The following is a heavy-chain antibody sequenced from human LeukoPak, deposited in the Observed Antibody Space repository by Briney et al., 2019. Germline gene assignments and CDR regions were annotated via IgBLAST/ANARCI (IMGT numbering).Heavy chain of an antibody. CDR3: ARECRGYGAGGIDY. V-gene: IGHV4-59*01. D-gene: IGHD3-22*01. CDR2: IYYSGST. J-gene: IGHJ4*02. Sequence: SETLSLTCTVSGGSISSYYWSWIRQPPGKGLEWIGYIYYSGSTNYNPSLKSRVTISVDTSKNQFSLKLSSVTAADTAVYYCARECRGYGAGGIDYWGQGTLVTVSS. CDR1: GGSISSYY.